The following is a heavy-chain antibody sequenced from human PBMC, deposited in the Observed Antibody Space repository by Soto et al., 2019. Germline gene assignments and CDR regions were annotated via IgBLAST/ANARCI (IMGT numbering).Heavy chain of an antibody. CDR3: ARGGGTTLAPLP. D-gene: IGHD3-16*01. Sequence: SVKVSCKASGYTFTGYFMHWVRQAPGEGLEWMGWINPNSGATKYAPKFQGRVTMTRDTSNRTAYLELSRLTSDDTAIYYCARGGGTTLAPLPWGQGTPVNVSS. V-gene: IGHV1-2*02. CDR2: INPNSGAT. CDR1: GYTFTGYF. J-gene: IGHJ5*02.